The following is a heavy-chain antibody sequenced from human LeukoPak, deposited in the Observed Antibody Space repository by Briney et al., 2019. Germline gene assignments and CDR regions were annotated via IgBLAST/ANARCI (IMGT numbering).Heavy chain of an antibody. CDR2: ILENGSNQ. CDR3: ARVQGGGYRTADY. V-gene: IGHV3-30*04. J-gene: IGHJ4*02. Sequence: PGGSLRLSCAASGFTFSNYIMHWVRQATGKGLDWVAVILENGSNQYYADSVKGRFTISRDNSKNTLFLQMNSLRGEDTAMYYCARVQGGGYRTADYWGQGTLVTVSS. D-gene: IGHD6-19*01. CDR1: GFTFSNYI.